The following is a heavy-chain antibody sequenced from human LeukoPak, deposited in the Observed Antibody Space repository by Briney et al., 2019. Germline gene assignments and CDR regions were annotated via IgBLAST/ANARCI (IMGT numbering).Heavy chain of an antibody. CDR2: ISSSSSYI. Sequence: GGSLRLSCAASGFTFSSYSMNWVRQAPGKGLEWVSSISSSSSYIYYADSVKGRFTISRDNAKNSLYLQMNSLRAEDTAVYYCARDREAWDIVVVPAANDAFDIWGQGTMVTVSS. CDR3: ARDREAWDIVVVPAANDAFDI. V-gene: IGHV3-21*01. D-gene: IGHD2-2*01. J-gene: IGHJ3*02. CDR1: GFTFSSYS.